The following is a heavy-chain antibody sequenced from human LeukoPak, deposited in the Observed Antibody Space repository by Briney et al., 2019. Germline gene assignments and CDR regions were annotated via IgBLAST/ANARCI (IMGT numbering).Heavy chain of an antibody. V-gene: IGHV4-4*02. CDR3: ARTTTVTTESFDY. Sequence: PSESLSVTRAVSGGSLSSSNWWSWARQPPGKGLEWIGEFYHSGSTNYNPSLKSRVTISVDKSKNQFSLKLSSVTAADTAVYYCARTTTVTTESFDYWGQGTLVTVSS. CDR2: FYHSGST. CDR1: GGSLSSSNW. D-gene: IGHD4-17*01. J-gene: IGHJ4*02.